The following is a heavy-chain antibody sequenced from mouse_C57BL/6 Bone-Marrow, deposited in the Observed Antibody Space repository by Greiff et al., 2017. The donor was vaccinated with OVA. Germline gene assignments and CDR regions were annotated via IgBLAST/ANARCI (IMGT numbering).Heavy chain of an antibody. CDR2: IWWDDDK. J-gene: IGHJ3*01. V-gene: IGHV8-8*01. Sequence: QVTLKVSGPGLLQPSQSLSLTCSFSGFSLSTFGMGVGWIRQPPGKGLVWLAHIWWDDDKYYNPAMKSPLSLSKDTSKNQVFLKIANVDTADTATYYCARTTTVVPFAYWGQGTLVTVSA. D-gene: IGHD1-1*01. CDR1: GFSLSTFGMG. CDR3: ARTTTVVPFAY.